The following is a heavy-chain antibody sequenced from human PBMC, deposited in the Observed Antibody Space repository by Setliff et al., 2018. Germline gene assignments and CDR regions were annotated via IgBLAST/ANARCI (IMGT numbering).Heavy chain of an antibody. J-gene: IGHJ4*02. D-gene: IGHD3-3*01. CDR2: SNHGGST. V-gene: IGHV4-34*01. CDR3: RYWSGYYNNDY. Sequence: LSLTCSVYGGSFSNNYWSWIRQTPGKGLEWIGESNHGGSTSYHPSLKSRLTMSVDTSKNQFSLKLTSVTAADTAVYYCRYWSGYYNNDYWGQGTLVTVSS. CDR1: GGSFSNNY.